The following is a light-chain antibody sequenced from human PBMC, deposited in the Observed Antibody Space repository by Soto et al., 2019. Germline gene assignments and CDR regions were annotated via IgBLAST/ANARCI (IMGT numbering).Light chain of an antibody. CDR2: GAP. V-gene: IGKV3-20*01. J-gene: IGKJ1*01. Sequence: IVLTQSPGTLSLSPGERATLSCRASQSISSSYLAWFQQKLGQAPRLPIYGAPSRATGIPDRFSGSGSGTDFTLTISRLEPEDFAVYYCQQYGTSSWTFGQGTKVEIK. CDR3: QQYGTSSWT. CDR1: QSISSSY.